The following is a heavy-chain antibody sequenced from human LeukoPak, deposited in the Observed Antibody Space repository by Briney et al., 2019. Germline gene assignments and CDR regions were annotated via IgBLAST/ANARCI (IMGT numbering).Heavy chain of an antibody. Sequence: GASVKVSCKASEYTFTRFYIHWVRQAPGQGLEWMGWINPNSGGTDYAQKFQGRVTLTRDTSISTTYMELSRLGSDDTAVYYCARESSCGFDYWGQGTLVTVSS. CDR2: INPNSGGT. D-gene: IGHD2-15*01. V-gene: IGHV1-2*02. CDR3: ARESSCGFDY. CDR1: EYTFTRFY. J-gene: IGHJ4*02.